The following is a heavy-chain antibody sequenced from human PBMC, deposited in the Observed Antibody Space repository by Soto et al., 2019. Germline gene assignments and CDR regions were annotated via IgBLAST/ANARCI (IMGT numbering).Heavy chain of an antibody. CDR2: ISWNSGSI. J-gene: IGHJ6*02. Sequence: LRVSCAACGFTFDDYAMHWVRQAPGKGLEWVSGISWNSGSIGYADSVKGRFTISRDNAKNSLYLQMNSLRAEDTALYYCAKDIVANYYYYGMALWGQRTTVTVSS. CDR1: GFTFDDYA. CDR3: AKDIVANYYYYGMAL. V-gene: IGHV3-9*01. D-gene: IGHD2-15*01.